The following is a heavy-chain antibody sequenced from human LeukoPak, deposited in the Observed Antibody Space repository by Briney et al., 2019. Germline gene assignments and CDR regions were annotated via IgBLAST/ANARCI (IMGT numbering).Heavy chain of an antibody. CDR2: ITGDGAGT. Sequence: GGSLRPSCAASGIIFDDYAMHWVRQAPGKGLEWVSLITGDGAGTYYEDSVRGRFTISRDNSKNSLYLIMNSLRTEDTALYYCTKGRVATVGGAKYAMDVWGQGTTVTVSS. CDR3: TKGRVATVGGAKYAMDV. D-gene: IGHD5-12*01. V-gene: IGHV3-43*02. J-gene: IGHJ6*02. CDR1: GIIFDDYA.